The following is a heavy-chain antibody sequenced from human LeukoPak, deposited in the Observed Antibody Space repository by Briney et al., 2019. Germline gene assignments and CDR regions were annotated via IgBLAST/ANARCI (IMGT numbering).Heavy chain of an antibody. CDR3: ARHYYDSSGYRRDYYFDY. D-gene: IGHD3-22*01. V-gene: IGHV4-39*01. CDR2: VRYSGTT. CDR1: GGSLSSTSDY. Sequence: ASETLSLTCTVSGGSLSSTSDYWGWIRQPPGKGLEWIGSVRYSGTTYYSPSLKSRLTMSVDTSKNQFSLKLSSVTAADTAVYFCARHYYDSSGYRRDYYFDYWGQGTLVTVSS. J-gene: IGHJ4*02.